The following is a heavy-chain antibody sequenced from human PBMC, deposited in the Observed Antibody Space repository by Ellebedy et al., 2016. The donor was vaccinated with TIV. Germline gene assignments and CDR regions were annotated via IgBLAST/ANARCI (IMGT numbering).Heavy chain of an antibody. J-gene: IGHJ1*01. CDR1: GDSISSNKW. CDR2: IFHSEST. CDR3: ATSITMAGGMEH. D-gene: IGHD6-19*01. Sequence: MPSETLSLTCGVSGDSISSNKWWSWVRQPPGKGLEWIGEIFHSESTNYNPSLKSRVTISVDKSKNQFSLKLTSVTAADTAVYYCATSITMAGGMEHWGQGTLVTVSS. V-gene: IGHV4-4*02.